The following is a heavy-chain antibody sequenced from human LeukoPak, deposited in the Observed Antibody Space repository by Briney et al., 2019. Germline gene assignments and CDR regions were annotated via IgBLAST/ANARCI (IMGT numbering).Heavy chain of an antibody. Sequence: GGSLRPSCTASGFTFGDYAVSWVRQAPGKGLEWVGFIRSKAYGGTTEYAASVKGRFTISRDDSKSIAYLQLNSLKTEDTAVYCCARFVPYFDYWGQGTLVTVSS. D-gene: IGHD3-10*01. J-gene: IGHJ4*02. CDR3: ARFVPYFDY. V-gene: IGHV3-49*04. CDR2: IRSKAYGGTT. CDR1: GFTFGDYA.